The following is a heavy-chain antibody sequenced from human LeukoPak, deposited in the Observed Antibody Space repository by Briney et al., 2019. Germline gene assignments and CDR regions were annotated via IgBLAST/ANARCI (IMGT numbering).Heavy chain of an antibody. D-gene: IGHD5-24*01. CDR1: EFTFSNYW. J-gene: IGHJ6*04. Sequence: GGSLRLSCAASEFTFSNYWLHWVRQAPGKGLVWVSRINSDGSTTDYADSVKCRFTISRDNAKNTLYLQMNSLRPEDTAVYYCARANNFDVWGKGTTVTVSS. V-gene: IGHV3-74*01. CDR2: INSDGSTT. CDR3: ARANNFDV.